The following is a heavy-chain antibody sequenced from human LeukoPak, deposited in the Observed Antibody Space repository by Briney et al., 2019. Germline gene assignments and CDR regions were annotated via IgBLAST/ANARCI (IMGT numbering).Heavy chain of an antibody. D-gene: IGHD2-15*01. V-gene: IGHV3-7*01. CDR3: ASESGFCSGGSCNSAGFDP. CDR1: GVTFSSYW. J-gene: IGHJ5*02. Sequence: GGSLRLSCAASGVTFSSYWMNWVRQAPGKGLEWVANIKQDGSEKYYVDSVKGRFTISRDNAKNSLYLQMNSLRAEDTAVYFCASESGFCSGGSCNSAGFDPWGQGTLVTVSS. CDR2: IKQDGSEK.